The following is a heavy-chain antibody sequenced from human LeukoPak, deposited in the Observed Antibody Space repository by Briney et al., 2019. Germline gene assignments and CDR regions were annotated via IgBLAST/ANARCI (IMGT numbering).Heavy chain of an antibody. J-gene: IGHJ5*02. V-gene: IGHV1-69*13. CDR1: GGTFSSYA. Sequence: SVKVSCKASGGTFSSYAISWVRQAPGQGLEWMGGIIPIFGTANYAQKFQGRVTITADESTSTAYMELSSLRSEDTAVYYCARERGAFYCSGGTPYSPFDRGGQETLPTVS. CDR3: ARERGAFYCSGGTPYSPFDR. D-gene: IGHD2-15*01. CDR2: IIPIFGTA.